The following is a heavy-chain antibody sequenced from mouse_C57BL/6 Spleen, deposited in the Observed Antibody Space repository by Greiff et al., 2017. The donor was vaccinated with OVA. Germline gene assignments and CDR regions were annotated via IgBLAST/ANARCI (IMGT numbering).Heavy chain of an antibody. D-gene: IGHD1-1*01. CDR3: STVVAPHWYFDG. CDR1: GFTFSSYA. CDR2: ISDGGSYT. J-gene: IGHJ1*03. Sequence: EVKLVESGGGLVKPGGSLKLSCAASGFTFSSYAMSWVRQTPEKRLEWVATISDGGSYTSYPANVKGRFTISRDNAKNNLYLQMSHLKSEDTAMYYCSTVVAPHWYFDGWGTGTTVTVSS. V-gene: IGHV5-4*03.